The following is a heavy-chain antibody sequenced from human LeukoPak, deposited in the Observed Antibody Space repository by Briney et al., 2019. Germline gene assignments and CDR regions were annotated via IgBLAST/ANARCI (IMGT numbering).Heavy chain of an antibody. CDR2: INPNGGGT. CDR1: GGTFSSYA. J-gene: IGHJ4*02. CDR3: ARGYCSGGSCYLSFDY. V-gene: IGHV1-2*06. D-gene: IGHD2-15*01. Sequence: ASVKVSCKASGGTFSSYAISWVRQAPGQGLEWMGRINPNGGGTNYAQKFQGRVTMTRDTSISTAYMELSRLRSDDTAVYYCARGYCSGGSCYLSFDYWGQGTLVTVSS.